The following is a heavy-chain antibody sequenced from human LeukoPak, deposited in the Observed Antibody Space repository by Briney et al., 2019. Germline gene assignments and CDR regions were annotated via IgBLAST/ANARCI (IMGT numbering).Heavy chain of an antibody. Sequence: GGSLRLSCAASGFIFNIYRMTWVRQAPGKGLEWVSYITSDSATIYYADSVKSRFTISRDNAKNSLYLQINSLRAEDTAVYYCARGVTVTGGGFDYWGQGTLVTVSS. CDR2: ITSDSATI. D-gene: IGHD6-19*01. V-gene: IGHV3-48*01. CDR3: ARGVTVTGGGFDY. J-gene: IGHJ4*02. CDR1: GFIFNIYR.